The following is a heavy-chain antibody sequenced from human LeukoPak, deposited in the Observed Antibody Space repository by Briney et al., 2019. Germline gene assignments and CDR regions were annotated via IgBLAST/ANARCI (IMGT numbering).Heavy chain of an antibody. D-gene: IGHD5-24*01. CDR2: ISSSSSYI. CDR3: AREAAQFGFDYYGMDV. Sequence: GGPLRLSCAASGFTFSSYSMNWVRQAPGKGLEWVSSISSSSSYIYYADSVKGRFTISRDNAKNSLYLQMNSLRAEDTAVYYCAREAAQFGFDYYGMDVWGQGTTVTVSS. V-gene: IGHV3-21*01. J-gene: IGHJ6*02. CDR1: GFTFSSYS.